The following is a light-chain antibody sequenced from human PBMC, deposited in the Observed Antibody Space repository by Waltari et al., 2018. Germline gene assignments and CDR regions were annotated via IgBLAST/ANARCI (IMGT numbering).Light chain of an antibody. J-gene: IGLJ3*02. CDR3: CSYAGRSTLV. V-gene: IGLV2-23*02. CDR1: SSDVGSSKL. Sequence: QSALTQPASVSGSPGQSITISCTGTSSDVGSSKLISWYQQHPGKAPTLMIYEVNKRPSGVSNRFSGSKSDKTASLTISGLQAEDEADYYCCSYAGRSTLVFGGGTSLTVL. CDR2: EVN.